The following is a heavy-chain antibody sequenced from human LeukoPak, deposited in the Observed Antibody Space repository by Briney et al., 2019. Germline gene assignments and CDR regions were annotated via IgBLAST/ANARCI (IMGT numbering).Heavy chain of an antibody. CDR2: IYYSGST. D-gene: IGHD3-10*01. CDR1: GGSISSSSYY. Sequence: SETLSLTCTVSGGSISSSSYYWGWIRQPPGKGLEWIGSIYYSGSTYYNPSLKSRVTISVDTSKNQFSLKLSSVTAADTAVYYCARQAPGGFDYWGQRTLVTVSS. J-gene: IGHJ4*02. V-gene: IGHV4-39*01. CDR3: ARQAPGGFDY.